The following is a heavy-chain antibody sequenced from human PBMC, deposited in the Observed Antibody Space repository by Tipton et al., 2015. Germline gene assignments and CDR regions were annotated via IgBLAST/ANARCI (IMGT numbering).Heavy chain of an antibody. CDR3: ARDNRGDFWSGNPGLVPRDY. Sequence: SLRLSCAASGFTFRTFSMNWVRQAPGKGLEWVSSISSSSSYTYYADSVKGRFTISRDNAKNSLYLQMNSLRAEDTAVYYCARDNRGDFWSGNPGLVPRDYWGQGTLVTVSS. CDR1: GFTFRTFS. J-gene: IGHJ4*02. V-gene: IGHV3-21*01. CDR2: ISSSSSYT. D-gene: IGHD3-3*01.